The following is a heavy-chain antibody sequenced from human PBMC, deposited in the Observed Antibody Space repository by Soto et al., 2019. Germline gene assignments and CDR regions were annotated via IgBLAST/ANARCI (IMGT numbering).Heavy chain of an antibody. CDR2: IHPGASDT. D-gene: IGHD3-22*01. V-gene: IGHV5-51*01. Sequence: EVQLVQSGAEVKKPGESLKISCKTSGYTFTSFWIGWVRQMPGKGLEWLGLIHPGASDTRYSPSFQGRVTISADKSIRTAYLQWGSLRASDTALYYCARHYCDSSGYEPNLDYWGQGTLLTVSP. CDR1: GYTFTSFW. J-gene: IGHJ4*02. CDR3: ARHYCDSSGYEPNLDY.